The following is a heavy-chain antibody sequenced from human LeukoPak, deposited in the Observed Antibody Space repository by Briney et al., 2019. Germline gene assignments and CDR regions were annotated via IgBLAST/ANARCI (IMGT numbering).Heavy chain of an antibody. CDR2: IKSKTDGGTT. D-gene: IGHD3-3*01. J-gene: IGHJ4*02. CDR3: TRVDGAFWSGYFDY. Sequence: GRSPRLSCAASGFTFSGHAMHWVRQAPGKGLEWVGRIKSKTDGGTTDYAAPVKGRFTISRDDSKNTLYLQMNSLKTEDTAVYYCTRVDGAFWSGYFDYWGQGTQVTVSS. V-gene: IGHV3-15*01. CDR1: GFTFSGHA.